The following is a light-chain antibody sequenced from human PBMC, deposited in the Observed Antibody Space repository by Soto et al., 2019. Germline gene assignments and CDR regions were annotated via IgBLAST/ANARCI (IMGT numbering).Light chain of an antibody. Sequence: QSVLTQPASVSGSPGQSITISCTGTSADVGSYNYVSWYQQHPGKAPRLMIYAVTNRPSGVSDRFSGSKSGNTASLTISGLQAEDEADYYCSSYTITSTPVVFGGGTKLTVL. J-gene: IGLJ2*01. V-gene: IGLV2-14*01. CDR2: AVT. CDR1: SADVGSYNY. CDR3: SSYTITSTPVV.